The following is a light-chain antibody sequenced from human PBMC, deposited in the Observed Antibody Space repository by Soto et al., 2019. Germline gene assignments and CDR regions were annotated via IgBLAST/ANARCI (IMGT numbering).Light chain of an antibody. CDR3: QQYDNWPLT. CDR1: QSVSSN. Sequence: EIVMTQSPATLSVSPGERATLSCRASQSVSSNLAWYQRKPGQAPRLLIYGASTRATGIPARFSGSGSGTEFTLTISSLQFEDFAVYYCQQYDNWPLTFGGGTKVDIK. J-gene: IGKJ4*01. CDR2: GAS. V-gene: IGKV3-15*01.